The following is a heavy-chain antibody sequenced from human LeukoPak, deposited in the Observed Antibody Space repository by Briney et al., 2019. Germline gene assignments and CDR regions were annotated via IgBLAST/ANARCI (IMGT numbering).Heavy chain of an antibody. J-gene: IGHJ4*02. Sequence: PSETLSLTCNVSGVSVSTSHWNWIRHRPGKGLEWIGCLSYTGTTDYNPSLKSRVSISLGSSNNHFSLKLTSVTAADTAVYYCSEGYFEPFDHWGQGILVTVSS. CDR2: LSYTGTT. D-gene: IGHD2/OR15-2a*01. CDR3: SEGYFEPFDH. V-gene: IGHV4-59*02. CDR1: GVSVSTSH.